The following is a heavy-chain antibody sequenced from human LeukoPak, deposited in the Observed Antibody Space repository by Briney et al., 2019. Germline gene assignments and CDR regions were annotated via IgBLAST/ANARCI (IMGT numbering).Heavy chain of an antibody. J-gene: IGHJ4*02. D-gene: IGHD1-7*01. CDR2: ISGSGDNT. CDR1: GFTFSNYA. V-gene: IGHV3-23*01. CDR3: ARELKYFESEGYGLAY. Sequence: GGSLRLSCAASGFTFSNYAMSWVRQAPGKGLEWVSAISGSGDNTYYADSVKGRFTASRDNSKNSLYLQMNSLRGEDTAIYYCARELKYFESEGYGLAYWGQGTLVTVSS.